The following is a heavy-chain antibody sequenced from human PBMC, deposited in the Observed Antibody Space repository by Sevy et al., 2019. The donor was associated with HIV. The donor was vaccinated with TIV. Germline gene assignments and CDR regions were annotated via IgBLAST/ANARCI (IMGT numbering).Heavy chain of an antibody. CDR2: ISAYNGNT. J-gene: IGHJ6*02. CDR3: ARDGYCSGGSCYPNYYYGMDV. V-gene: IGHV1-18*01. CDR1: GYTFTSYG. Sequence: ASVKVSCKASGYTFTSYGISWVRQAPGQGLEWMGWISAYNGNTNYAQKLQGRVTMTTDTSRGTAYMELRSLRSDDTAVYYCARDGYCSGGSCYPNYYYGMDVWGQGTTVTVSS. D-gene: IGHD2-15*01.